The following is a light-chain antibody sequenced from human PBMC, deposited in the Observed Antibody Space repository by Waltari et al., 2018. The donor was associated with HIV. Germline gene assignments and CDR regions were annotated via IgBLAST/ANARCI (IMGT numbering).Light chain of an antibody. CDR1: SGSIASNH. CDR2: EDY. CDR3: QSYDSTNPCI. V-gene: IGLV6-57*03. Sequence: NFMLTQPHSVSESPWKTVTISCAHSSGSIASNHVQWYQQRPGSAPTPVIYEDYQRPSGVPDRFSGSIDSSSTSASLTISELKTEDEADYYCQSYDSTNPCIFGTGTRVTVL. J-gene: IGLJ1*01.